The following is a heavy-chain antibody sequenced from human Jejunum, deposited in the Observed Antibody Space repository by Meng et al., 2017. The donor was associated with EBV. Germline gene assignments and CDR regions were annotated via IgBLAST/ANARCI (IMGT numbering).Heavy chain of an antibody. CDR3: AKSNDYSLNS. Sequence: EHLQCSGPGLCNPLGTLPLPGAVPGDPPSSRHWWSWVRQPPGKGLEWIGEMHPGGSTNYNPSLKSRVTISVDNSKNQFSLKLTSVTAADTAVYYCAKSNDYSLNSWGQGTLVTVSS. J-gene: IGHJ4*02. V-gene: IGHV4-4*02. D-gene: IGHD4-11*01. CDR2: MHPGGST. CDR1: GDPPSSRHW.